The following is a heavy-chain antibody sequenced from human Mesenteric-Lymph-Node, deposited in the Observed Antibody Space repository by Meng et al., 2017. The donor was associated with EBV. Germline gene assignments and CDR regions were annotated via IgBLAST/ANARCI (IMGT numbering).Heavy chain of an antibody. D-gene: IGHD6-13*01. CDR1: GGSISSSSYY. V-gene: IGHV4-39*07. CDR2: IYYSGST. CDR3: ARGEGSSSYFDY. J-gene: IGHJ4*02. Sequence: QLQVQESGPGLVKPSETLSLTCTVSGGSISSSSYYWGWIRQPPGKGLEWIGSIYYSGSTYYNPSLKSRVTISVDTSKNQFSLKLSSVTAADTAVYYCARGEGSSSYFDYWGQGSLVTVSS.